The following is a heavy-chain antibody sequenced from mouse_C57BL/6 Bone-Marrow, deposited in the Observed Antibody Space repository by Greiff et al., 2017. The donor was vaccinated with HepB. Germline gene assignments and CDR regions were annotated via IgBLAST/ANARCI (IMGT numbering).Heavy chain of an antibody. CDR1: GYTFTSYG. V-gene: IGHV1-81*01. J-gene: IGHJ4*01. CDR3: AITTVVAPCYAMDY. CDR2: IYPRSGNT. D-gene: IGHD1-1*01. Sequence: QVQLQQSGAELARPGASVKLSCKASGYTFTSYGISWVKQRTGQGLEWIGEIYPRSGNTYYNEKFKGKATLTADKSSSTAYMEPRSLTSEDSAVYFCAITTVVAPCYAMDYWGQGTSVTVSS.